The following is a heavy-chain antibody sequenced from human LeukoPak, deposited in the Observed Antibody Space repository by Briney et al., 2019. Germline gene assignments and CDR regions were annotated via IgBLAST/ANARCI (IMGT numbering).Heavy chain of an antibody. Sequence: PSGTLSLTCAVSGGSVTSTNWWTWVRQPPGKGLEWIGEVHLDGRTNYNPSLTGRLTMSVDLYENHISLKMTSVTAADTAVYYCAREGGFYRPLDYSGQGMSVTVSS. D-gene: IGHD3-3*01. CDR1: GGSVTSTNW. CDR3: AREGGFYRPLDY. J-gene: IGHJ4*02. CDR2: VHLDGRT. V-gene: IGHV4-4*02.